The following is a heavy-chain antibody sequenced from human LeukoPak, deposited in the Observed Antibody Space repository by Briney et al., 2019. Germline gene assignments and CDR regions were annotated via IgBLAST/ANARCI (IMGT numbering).Heavy chain of an antibody. CDR1: GFTFSDYY. D-gene: IGHD3-22*01. V-gene: IGHV3-11*01. CDR3: ARDYYYDSSGPSYYYYYMDV. J-gene: IGHJ6*03. CDR2: ISSSGSTI. Sequence: GGSLRLSCAASGFTFSDYYMSWIRQAPGRGLEWVSYISSSGSTIYYADSVKGRFTISRDNAKNSLYLQMNSLRAEDTAVYYCARDYYYDSSGPSYYYYYMDVWGKGTTVTISS.